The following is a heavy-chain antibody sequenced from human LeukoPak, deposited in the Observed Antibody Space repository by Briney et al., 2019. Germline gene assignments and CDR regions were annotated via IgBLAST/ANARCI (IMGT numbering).Heavy chain of an antibody. J-gene: IGHJ6*03. V-gene: IGHV3-53*01. D-gene: IGHD3-10*01. CDR1: GFTASSNY. CDR2: IYSGGST. CDR3: ARHGSITMVRGRLRYYYMDV. Sequence: PGGSLRLSCAASGFTASSNYMSWVRQAPGKGLEWVSVIYSGGSTYYADSVKGRFTISRDNSKNTLYLQMNSLRAEDTAVYYCARHGSITMVRGRLRYYYMDVWGKGTTVTISS.